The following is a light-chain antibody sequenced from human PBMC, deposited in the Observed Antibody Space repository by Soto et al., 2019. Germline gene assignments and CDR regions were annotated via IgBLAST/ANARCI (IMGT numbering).Light chain of an antibody. CDR2: GAS. CDR3: QQYNTWLWT. J-gene: IGKJ1*01. V-gene: IGKV3-15*01. CDR1: QSINAH. Sequence: EVVMTQSPATLSVSPGERVTLSCRASQSINAHLAWYQQKPGQAPRPLIHGASTRATGIPARFSGSGFGTEFILTISSLQSEDFAIYYCQQYNTWLWTFGQGTKVEI.